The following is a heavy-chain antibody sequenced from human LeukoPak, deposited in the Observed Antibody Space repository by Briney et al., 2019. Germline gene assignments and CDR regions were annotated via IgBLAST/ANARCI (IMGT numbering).Heavy chain of an antibody. J-gene: IGHJ3*02. CDR1: GYSISSGYY. Sequence: SETLSLTCAVSGYSISSGYYWGWIRQPPGKGLEWIGSIYHSGSTYYNPSLKSRVTISVDTSKNQFSLKLSSVTAADTAVYYCARDSADSSSTEDAFDIWGQGTMVTVSS. CDR2: IYHSGST. V-gene: IGHV4-38-2*02. D-gene: IGHD2-2*01. CDR3: ARDSADSSSTEDAFDI.